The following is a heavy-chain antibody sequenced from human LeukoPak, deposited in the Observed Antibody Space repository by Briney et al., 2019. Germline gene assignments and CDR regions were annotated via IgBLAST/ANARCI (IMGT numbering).Heavy chain of an antibody. V-gene: IGHV3-7*01. CDR1: ELAFSGYW. J-gene: IGHJ2*01. CDR2: IKQDGSEE. D-gene: IGHD6-19*01. CDR3: AREGYSSAFYWYFDL. Sequence: GGSLRLSCAASELAFSGYWMSWVRQAPGKGLEWVANIKQDGSEEYYVDSVKGRFTISRDNAKNSLYLQMNSLRAEDTAVYYCAREGYSSAFYWYFDLWGRGTLVTVSS.